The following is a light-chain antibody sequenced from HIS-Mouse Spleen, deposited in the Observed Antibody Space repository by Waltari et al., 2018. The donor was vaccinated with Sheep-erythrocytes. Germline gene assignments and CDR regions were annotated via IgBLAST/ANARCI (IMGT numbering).Light chain of an antibody. CDR2: DVS. CDR3: SSYAGSNNWV. CDR1: SSDVGGYNY. J-gene: IGLJ3*02. Sequence: QSALTQPASVSGSPGQSITISCTGTSSDVGGYNYVSWYQQHPGKAPKLMIYDVSNPPSGVANRFSGSKSGNTASLTISGLQAEDEADYYCSSYAGSNNWVFGGGTKLTVL. V-gene: IGLV2-14*03.